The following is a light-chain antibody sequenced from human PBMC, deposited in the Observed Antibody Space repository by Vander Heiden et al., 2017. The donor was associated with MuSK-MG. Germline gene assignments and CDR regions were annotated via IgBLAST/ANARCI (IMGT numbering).Light chain of an antibody. J-gene: IGLJ2*01. V-gene: IGLV1-44*01. Sequence: QYVLTQPPSASGTPGQRITTSCSGDHSNMGRNPVKCSPHFPGTAPRLVIYSNHQRPPGVPDRLSVSKSGTAASLAISWLQAEEEGDYYCDTWDDSRNAGLFGGGTKLTVL. CDR3: DTWDDSRNAGL. CDR1: HSNMGRNP. CDR2: SNH.